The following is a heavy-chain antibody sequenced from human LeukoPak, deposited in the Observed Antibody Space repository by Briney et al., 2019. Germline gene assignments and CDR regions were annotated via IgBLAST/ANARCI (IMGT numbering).Heavy chain of an antibody. CDR3: ARVGRSRGSLPNSYYYMDV. CDR2: IIPIFGST. J-gene: IGHJ6*03. V-gene: IGHV1-69*05. CDR1: GDIFNSYS. D-gene: IGHD1-26*01. Sequence: ASVKVSCNASGDIFNSYSVSWVRQAPGRGLEWMGGIIPIFGSTNYAQKFQGRVTITTDQSTRTAYMELNSLSSDDTAVYYCARVGRSRGSLPNSYYYMDVWGKGTTVTVSS.